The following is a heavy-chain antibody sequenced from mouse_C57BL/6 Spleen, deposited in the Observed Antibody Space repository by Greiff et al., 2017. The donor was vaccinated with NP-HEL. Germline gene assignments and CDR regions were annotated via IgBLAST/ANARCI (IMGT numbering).Heavy chain of an antibody. CDR1: GYAFSSYW. Sequence: VQLQQSGAELVKPGASVKFSCKASGYAFSSYWMNWVKQRPGKGLEWIGQIYPGGGDTNYNGKFKGKATLTADKSSSTAYMQLSSLTSEDSAVYFCARMDDGAWFAYWGQGTLVTVSA. J-gene: IGHJ3*01. CDR3: ARMDDGAWFAY. D-gene: IGHD2-12*01. CDR2: IYPGGGDT. V-gene: IGHV1-80*01.